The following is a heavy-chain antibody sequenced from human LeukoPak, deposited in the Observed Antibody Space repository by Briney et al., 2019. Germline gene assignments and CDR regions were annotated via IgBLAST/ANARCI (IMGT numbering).Heavy chain of an antibody. D-gene: IGHD4-17*01. CDR2: IWHDGSHE. J-gene: IGHJ4*02. V-gene: IGHV3-33*06. CDR3: AKDATEYGDSHFDW. Sequence: PGRSLRLSCSASGFSFNSYGMHWVRPAPGKGLEWVAVIWHDGSHEYYADSEKGRFTISRDNSRNTVYLEMNSLRVEDTAVYYCAKDATEYGDSHFDWWGQGTLVTVSS. CDR1: GFSFNSYG.